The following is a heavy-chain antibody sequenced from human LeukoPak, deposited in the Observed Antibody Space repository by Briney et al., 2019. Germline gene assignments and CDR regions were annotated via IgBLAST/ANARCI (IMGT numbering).Heavy chain of an antibody. D-gene: IGHD4-17*01. CDR2: IIPIFGTA. Sequence: SVKASCKASGGTFSSYAISWVRQAPGQGLEWMGRIIPIFGTANYAQKFQGRVTITTDESTSTAYMELSSLRSEDTAVYHCAREGTTVTTPDYWGQGTLVTVSS. CDR1: GGTFSSYA. V-gene: IGHV1-69*05. CDR3: AREGTTVTTPDY. J-gene: IGHJ4*02.